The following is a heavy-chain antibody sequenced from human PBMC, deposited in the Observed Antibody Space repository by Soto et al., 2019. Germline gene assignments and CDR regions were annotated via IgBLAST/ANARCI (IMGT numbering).Heavy chain of an antibody. Sequence: EVQLVNSGGGWVPPGGSLRLSCGASGFTFSSYGMNWVRQAPGKGLEWVSYISGDTKTTNYADSVKGRFTITRDNAKSSLYLQMNSLRDDDTAGYYFARGGAGRPAYWGQGTLVIVSS. CDR3: ARGGAGRPAY. CDR1: GFTFSSYG. D-gene: IGHD6-13*01. V-gene: IGHV3-48*02. CDR2: ISGDTKTT. J-gene: IGHJ4*02.